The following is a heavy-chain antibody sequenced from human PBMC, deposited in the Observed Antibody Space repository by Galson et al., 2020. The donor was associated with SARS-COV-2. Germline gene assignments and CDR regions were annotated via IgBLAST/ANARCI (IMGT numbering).Heavy chain of an antibody. D-gene: IGHD2-2*01. CDR1: GFTFSSYA. Sequence: GESLKISCAASGFTFSSYAMSWVRQAPGKGLEWVSAISGSGGSTYYADSVKGRFTISRDNSKNTLYLQMSSLRAEDTAVYYCAKATSWLYWYFDLWGRGTLVTVSS. V-gene: IGHV3-23*01. CDR2: ISGSGGST. CDR3: AKATSWLYWYFDL. J-gene: IGHJ2*01.